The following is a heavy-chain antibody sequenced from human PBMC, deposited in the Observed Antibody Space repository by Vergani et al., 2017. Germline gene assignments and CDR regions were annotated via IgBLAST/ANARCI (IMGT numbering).Heavy chain of an antibody. CDR1: GFTFSSHA. D-gene: IGHD3-10*01. V-gene: IGHV3-64*01. Sequence: EVQLLQSEGAVVQPGGSLRLSCVASGFTFSSHAMSWVRQAPGKGLEYVSAISSNGGSTYYANSVNGRFTISRDNSKNTLYLQMGSLRAEDMAVYYCARVSRGLFDYWGQGTLVTVSS. J-gene: IGHJ4*02. CDR3: ARVSRGLFDY. CDR2: ISSNGGST.